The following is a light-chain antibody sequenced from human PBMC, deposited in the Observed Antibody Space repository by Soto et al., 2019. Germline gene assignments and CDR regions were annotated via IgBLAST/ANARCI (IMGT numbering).Light chain of an antibody. Sequence: EIVLTQAPITLSVSPGERATLSCRASQTVSSNLAWYQQKPGQPPRLLMSGVSTRATGIPARFSGSGSGTEFTLTISSLQSEDFAVYFCQKYNDWPPEVTFGGGTKVEIK. CDR3: QKYNDWPPEVT. CDR1: QTVSSN. CDR2: GVS. J-gene: IGKJ4*01. V-gene: IGKV3D-15*01.